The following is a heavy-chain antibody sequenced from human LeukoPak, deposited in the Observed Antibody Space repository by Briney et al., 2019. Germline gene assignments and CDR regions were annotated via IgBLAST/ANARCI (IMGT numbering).Heavy chain of an antibody. CDR2: INHSGST. CDR3: ARAPVSYYYDILDY. Sequence: SETLSLTCAVYGGSFSGYYWTWIRQPPGKGLEWIGEINHSGSTNYNPSLKSRVTISVDTSKNQFSLKVSSVTAADTAVYYCARAPVSYYYDILDYWGQGILVTVSS. D-gene: IGHD3-22*01. CDR1: GGSFSGYY. V-gene: IGHV4-34*01. J-gene: IGHJ4*02.